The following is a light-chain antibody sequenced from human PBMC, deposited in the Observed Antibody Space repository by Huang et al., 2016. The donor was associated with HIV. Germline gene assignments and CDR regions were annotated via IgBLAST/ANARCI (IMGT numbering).Light chain of an antibody. CDR1: QSVSSD. Sequence: EIVLTQSPAILYLSQGERATLSCRASQSVSSDLAWYQQKPGQAPRLLIYDTSSKATGLPARFSGSGSGTDFTLTISSLEHEDFAVYYCQQRSNWPPWTFGQGTKVEIK. V-gene: IGKV3-11*01. CDR3: QQRSNWPPWT. J-gene: IGKJ1*01. CDR2: DTS.